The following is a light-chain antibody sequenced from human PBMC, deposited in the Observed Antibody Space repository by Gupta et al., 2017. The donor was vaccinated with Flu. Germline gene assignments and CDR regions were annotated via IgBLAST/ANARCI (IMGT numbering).Light chain of an antibody. J-gene: IGKJ4*01. V-gene: IGKV2-28*01. CDR2: LSS. CDR3: KQSLQTPRT. Sequence: DIVTTQSTLSLPVTPGEPASSSCRSSQSRRHSNGYNYLDWYLQKPGQSPQLLIYLSSSRASGVPDRFSGSGSGTDFTLKISRVEAEDVGVYYCKQSLQTPRTFGGGTKVEIK. CDR1: QSRRHSNGYNY.